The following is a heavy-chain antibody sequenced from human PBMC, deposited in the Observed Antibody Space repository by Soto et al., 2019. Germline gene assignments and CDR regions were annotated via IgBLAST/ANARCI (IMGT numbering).Heavy chain of an antibody. CDR2: IYPGDSDT. Sequence: GESLKISCKGSGYSFTSYWIGWVRQMPGKGLEWMGIIYPGDSDTRYSPSFQGQVTISADKSISTAYLQWSSLKASDTAMYYCARSGHIQLWLHPFDYWGQGTLVTVSS. D-gene: IGHD5-18*01. J-gene: IGHJ4*02. CDR1: GYSFTSYW. V-gene: IGHV5-51*01. CDR3: ARSGHIQLWLHPFDY.